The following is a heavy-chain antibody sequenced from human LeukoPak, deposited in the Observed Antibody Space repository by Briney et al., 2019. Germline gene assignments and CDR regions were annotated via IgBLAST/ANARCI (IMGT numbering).Heavy chain of an antibody. CDR3: ANSFYCSGGSCYDDY. D-gene: IGHD2-15*01. J-gene: IGHJ4*02. CDR2: IRSKANSYAT. V-gene: IGHV3-73*01. Sequence: GGSLRLSCAASGFTFSGSAMHWVRQASGKGLEWVGRIRSKANSYATAYAASVKGRFTISRDDSKNTLYLQMNSLRAEDTAVYYCANSFYCSGGSCYDDYWGQGTLVTVSS. CDR1: GFTFSGSA.